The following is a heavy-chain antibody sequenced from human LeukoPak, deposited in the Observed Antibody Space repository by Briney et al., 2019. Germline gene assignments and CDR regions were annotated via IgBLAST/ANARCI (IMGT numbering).Heavy chain of an antibody. CDR1: GGSINGYY. CDR2: IYNSGST. Sequence: PSETLSLTCTVSGGSINGYYWSWIRQPPGKGLEWIGYIYNSGSTNYNPSLKSRVTISVDTSKNQHSLKVSSVTAADTAVYYCARVGGAADAFDIWGQGTMVTVSS. V-gene: IGHV4-59*01. J-gene: IGHJ3*02. CDR3: ARVGGAADAFDI. D-gene: IGHD6-13*01.